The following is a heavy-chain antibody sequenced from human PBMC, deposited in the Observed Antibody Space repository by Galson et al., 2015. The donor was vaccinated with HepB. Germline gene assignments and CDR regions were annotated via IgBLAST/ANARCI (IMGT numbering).Heavy chain of an antibody. CDR2: TYYRSKWYN. D-gene: IGHD6-19*01. CDR3: ARDLMARVAVAGTKYYYGMDV. Sequence: CAISGDSVSRNSAAWNWIRQSPSRGLEWLGRTYYRSKWYNDYAVSVKSRITINPDTSKNQFSLQLNSVTPEDTAVYYCARDLMARVAVAGTKYYYGMDVWGQGTTVTVSS. V-gene: IGHV6-1*01. CDR1: GDSVSRNSAA. J-gene: IGHJ6*02.